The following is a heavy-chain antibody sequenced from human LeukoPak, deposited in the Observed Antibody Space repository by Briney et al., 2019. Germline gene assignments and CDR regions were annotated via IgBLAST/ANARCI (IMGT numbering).Heavy chain of an antibody. CDR2: LLHSGSGT. Sequence: GGSLRPSCAASALTVSTYAMTWVRQAPGKWLELVSSLLHSGSGTYYADSVKGWFNISRGSSKNTLYLQMDSLKAEDTARYYCAKDLATNTLGYFDYWGQGTLVTVSS. D-gene: IGHD2-8*01. V-gene: IGHV3-23*01. CDR1: ALTVSTYA. CDR3: AKDLATNTLGYFDY. J-gene: IGHJ4*02.